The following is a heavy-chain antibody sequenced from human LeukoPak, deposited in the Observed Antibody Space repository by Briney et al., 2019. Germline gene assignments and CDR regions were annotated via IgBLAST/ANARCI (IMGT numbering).Heavy chain of an antibody. CDR1: GYTFTGYY. D-gene: IGHD3-10*01. V-gene: IGHV1-2*02. Sequence: ASVKVSCKASGYTFTGYYMHWVRQAPGQGLEWMGWINPNSGGTNYAQKFQGRVTMTRDTSISTAYMELSRLRSDDTAVYYCARVGAYYGSGSYYNDGTGLGYWGQGTLVTVSS. J-gene: IGHJ4*02. CDR3: ARVGAYYGSGSYYNDGTGLGY. CDR2: INPNSGGT.